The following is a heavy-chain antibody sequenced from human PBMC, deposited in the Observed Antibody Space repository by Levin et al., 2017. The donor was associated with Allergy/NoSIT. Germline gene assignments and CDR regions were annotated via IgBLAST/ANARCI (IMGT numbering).Heavy chain of an antibody. J-gene: IGHJ4*02. CDR1: GFTFSSFW. V-gene: IGHV3-74*01. CDR2: ISGDGSRT. Sequence: PGGSLRLSCAASGFTFSSFWMHWVRQAPGKGLVWVSSISGDGSRTNYADSVKGRFTISRDNAENTLYLQMNSLRVDDTAVYYCARATGTTAEDYWGQGALVTVSS. D-gene: IGHD1-1*01. CDR3: ARATGTTAEDY.